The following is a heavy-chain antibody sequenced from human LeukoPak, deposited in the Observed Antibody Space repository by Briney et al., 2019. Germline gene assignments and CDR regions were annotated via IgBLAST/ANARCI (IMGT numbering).Heavy chain of an antibody. CDR2: ITSSGDTI. D-gene: IGHD5-18*01. CDR1: GFTFSNYY. V-gene: IGHV3-11*01. J-gene: IGHJ4*02. CDR3: VRGGGYRYGYDGDY. Sequence: GGSLRLSCAASGFTFSNYYMSWIRQAPGKGLEWVSYITSSGDTIYNADSVKGRFTISRDNAKNPLYLQMNSLRAEDTAMYYCVRGGGYRYGYDGDYWGQGTLVTVSS.